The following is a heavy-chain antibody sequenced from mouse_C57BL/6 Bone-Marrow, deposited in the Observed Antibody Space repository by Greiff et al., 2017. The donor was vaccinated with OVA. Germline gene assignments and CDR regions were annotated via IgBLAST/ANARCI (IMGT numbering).Heavy chain of an antibody. CDR2: IDPANGNT. CDR1: GFTITNTY. CDR3: ARGPTTVVAPYWYFDV. J-gene: IGHJ1*03. V-gene: IGHV14-3*01. Sequence: VQLQQSVAELVRPGASVKLSCTASGFTITNTYMHWVKQRPEQGLEWIGRIDPANGNTKYAPKFQGKASLTADTSSNTAYLQRSSLTSEDTAIYYCARGPTTVVAPYWYFDVWGTGTTGTVSS. D-gene: IGHD1-1*01.